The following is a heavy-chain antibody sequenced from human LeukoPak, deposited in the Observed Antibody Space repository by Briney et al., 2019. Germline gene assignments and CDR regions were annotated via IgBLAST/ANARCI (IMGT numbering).Heavy chain of an antibody. CDR2: IYSSGST. V-gene: IGHV4-59*08. CDR3: ARRISGGASDY. Sequence: SETLSLTCTVSGGSISSYHWSWIRQPPGKGLEWIGYIYSSGSTSYNPSLKSRVAISVATSKTHFSLKLSSVTAADTAVYYCARRISGGASDYWGQGTLVTVSS. D-gene: IGHD2-15*01. CDR1: GGSISSYH. J-gene: IGHJ4*02.